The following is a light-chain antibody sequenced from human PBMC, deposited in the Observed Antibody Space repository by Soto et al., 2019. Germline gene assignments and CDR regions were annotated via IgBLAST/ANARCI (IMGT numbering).Light chain of an antibody. J-gene: IGLJ1*01. V-gene: IGLV2-8*01. CDR3: QSYDRSLSGSF. CDR2: EVS. CDR1: SSDVGGYSY. Sequence: QSALTQPPSASGSPGQSVAISCTGTSSDVGGYSYVSWYQQHPGKAPKLMIYEVSKRPSGVPDRFSGSKSGNTASLTVSGLQAEDEADYYCQSYDRSLSGSFFGTGTKLTVL.